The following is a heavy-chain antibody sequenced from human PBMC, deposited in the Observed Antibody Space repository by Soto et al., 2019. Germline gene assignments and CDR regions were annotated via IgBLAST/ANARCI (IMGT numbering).Heavy chain of an antibody. J-gene: IGHJ6*02. CDR2: ISSDGSDK. V-gene: IGHV3-30*09. Sequence: PGGSLRLSCAASGFTFSSYAMHWVRQAPGKGLEWVAVISSDGSDKYYADSVKGRFAISRDNSKNTLYVQLNRMRAEDTALYYCARDRQYGAGFIDVWGQGTTVTV. CDR1: GFTFSSYA. D-gene: IGHD3-10*01. CDR3: ARDRQYGAGFIDV.